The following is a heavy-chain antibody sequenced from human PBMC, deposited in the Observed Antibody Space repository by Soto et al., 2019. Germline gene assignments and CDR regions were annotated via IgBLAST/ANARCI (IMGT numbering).Heavy chain of an antibody. CDR3: ARVGSGWSFDY. Sequence: EVQLVASGGGLVQPGGSLRLSCAASGFTISNYWMHWVRQAPGKGLVWVSRINSDGSSTTYADYVKGRLTISRDNAKNTLYLQLNSLRAEDTAVYYCARVGSGWSFDYWGQGTLVTVSS. CDR2: INSDGSST. J-gene: IGHJ4*02. CDR1: GFTISNYW. V-gene: IGHV3-74*01. D-gene: IGHD6-19*01.